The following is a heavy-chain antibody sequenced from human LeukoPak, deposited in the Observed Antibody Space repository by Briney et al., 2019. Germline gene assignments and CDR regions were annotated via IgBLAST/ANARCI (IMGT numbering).Heavy chain of an antibody. CDR1: GYTLTSYG. CDR3: ARGIPIVVVPAAIRDYYYYYYMDV. CDR2: ISAYNGNT. D-gene: IGHD2-2*01. V-gene: IGHV1-18*01. Sequence: ASVTVSFKSSGYTLTSYGISWVRQAPGQGLEWMGWISAYNGNTNYAQKLQGRVTMTTDTSTSTAYMELRSLRADDTAVYYCARGIPIVVVPAAIRDYYYYYYMDVWGKGTTVTVSS. J-gene: IGHJ6*03.